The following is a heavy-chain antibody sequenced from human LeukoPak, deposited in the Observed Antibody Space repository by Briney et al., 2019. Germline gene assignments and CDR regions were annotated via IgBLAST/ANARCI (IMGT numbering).Heavy chain of an antibody. CDR3: ATSIAVAGIYYYGMDV. D-gene: IGHD6-19*01. J-gene: IGHJ6*02. CDR1: GFTFSSYA. CDR2: ISGSGGST. Sequence: GGSLRLSCAASGFTFSSYAMSWVRQAPGKGLEWVSAISGSGGSTYYADSVKGRFTISRVNSKNTLYLQMNSLRAEDTAVYYCATSIAVAGIYYYGMDVWGQGTTVTVSS. V-gene: IGHV3-23*01.